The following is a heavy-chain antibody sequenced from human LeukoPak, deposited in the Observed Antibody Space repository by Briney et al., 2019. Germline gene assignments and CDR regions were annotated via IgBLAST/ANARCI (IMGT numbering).Heavy chain of an antibody. CDR1: GGSISSGSYY. Sequence: SETLSLTCTVSGGSISSGSYYWSWIRQPAGKGLEWIGRIYTSGSTNYNPSLKSRVTISVDTSKNQFSLTLSSVTAADTAVCYCANSGGVECSSGTCYTTWYFDLWGRGTLVTVSS. D-gene: IGHD2-2*02. CDR2: IYTSGST. CDR3: ANSGGVECSSGTCYTTWYFDL. V-gene: IGHV4-61*02. J-gene: IGHJ2*01.